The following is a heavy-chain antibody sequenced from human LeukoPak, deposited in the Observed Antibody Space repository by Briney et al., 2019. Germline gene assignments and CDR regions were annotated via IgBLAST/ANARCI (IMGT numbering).Heavy chain of an antibody. J-gene: IGHJ2*01. CDR1: GYTFTSYY. CDR2: IIPILGIA. D-gene: IGHD2-2*01. Sequence: SVKVSCKASGYTFTSYYMHWVRQAPGQGLEWMGRIIPILGIANYAQKFQGRVTITADKSTSTAYMELSSLRSEDTAVYYCARVHPGIVVVPAATFDLWGRGTLVTVSS. CDR3: ARVHPGIVVVPAATFDL. V-gene: IGHV1-69*04.